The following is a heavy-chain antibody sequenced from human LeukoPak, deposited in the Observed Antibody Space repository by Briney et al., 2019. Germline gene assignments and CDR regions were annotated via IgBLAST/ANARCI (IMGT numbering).Heavy chain of an antibody. CDR1: GGTFSSNA. V-gene: IGHV1-69*04. D-gene: IGHD6-13*01. CDR2: IIPILGIA. CDR3: ARGLAAAGSNWDY. Sequence: GASVKVSCKASGGTFSSNAISWVRQAPGQGLEWMGRIIPILGIANYAQKFQGRVTITADKSTSTAYMELSSLRSEDTAVYYCARGLAAAGSNWDYWGQGTLVTVSS. J-gene: IGHJ4*02.